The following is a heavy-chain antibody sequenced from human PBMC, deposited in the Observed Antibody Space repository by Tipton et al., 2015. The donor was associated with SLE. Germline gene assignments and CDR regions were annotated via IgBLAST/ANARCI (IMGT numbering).Heavy chain of an antibody. J-gene: IGHJ6*03. CDR3: AKTGYSSGWYVFYYYMDV. CDR1: GFTFSSYG. D-gene: IGHD6-19*01. Sequence: SLRLSCAASGFTFSSYGMHWVRQAPGKGLEWVAVISYDGSNKYYADSVKGRFTISRDNSKNTLYLQMNSPRAEDTAVYYCAKTGYSSGWYVFYYYMDVWGKGTTVTVSS. CDR2: ISYDGSNK. V-gene: IGHV3-30*18.